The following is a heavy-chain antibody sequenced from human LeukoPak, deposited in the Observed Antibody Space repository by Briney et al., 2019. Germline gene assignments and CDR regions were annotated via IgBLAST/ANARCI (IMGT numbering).Heavy chain of an antibody. CDR3: AAETIAARPYSNY. Sequence: EASVKVSCKASGFTSTSSAMQWVRQARGQRLEWIGWIVVGSGNTNYAQKFQERVTITRDMSTSTAYMELSSLRSEDTAVYYCAAETIAARPYSNYWGQGTLVTVSS. V-gene: IGHV1-58*02. D-gene: IGHD6-6*01. CDR2: IVVGSGNT. CDR1: GFTSTSSA. J-gene: IGHJ4*02.